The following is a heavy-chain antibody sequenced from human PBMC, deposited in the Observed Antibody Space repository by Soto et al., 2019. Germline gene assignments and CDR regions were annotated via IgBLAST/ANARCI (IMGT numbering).Heavy chain of an antibody. J-gene: IGHJ6*02. CDR1: GFTFSRSD. CDR3: SRHEEGRRMVFYGMDV. D-gene: IGHD2-8*01. Sequence: GGSLRLSCSASGFTFSRSDLHWVRQAPGKGLEWVGRVRSKIHNYAPSFADSVRGRFTISRNDSDNTVSLEMSGLKSEDTALYYCSRHEEGRRMVFYGMDVWGQGTTVTVSS. V-gene: IGHV3-73*01. CDR2: VRSKIHNYAP.